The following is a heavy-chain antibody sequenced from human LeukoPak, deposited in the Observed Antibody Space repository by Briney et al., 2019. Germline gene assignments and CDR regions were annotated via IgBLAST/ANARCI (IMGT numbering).Heavy chain of an antibody. V-gene: IGHV4-59*12. CDR3: VRDRYGSGRTDAFDI. Sequence: PSETLSLTCTVSGGSISSYYWSWIRQPPGKGLEWIGYIYYSGSTNYNPSLKSRVTISVDTSKNQFSLKLSSVTADDTAVYYCVRDRYGSGRTDAFDIWGQGTMVTVSS. CDR1: GGSISSYY. CDR2: IYYSGST. J-gene: IGHJ3*02. D-gene: IGHD3-10*01.